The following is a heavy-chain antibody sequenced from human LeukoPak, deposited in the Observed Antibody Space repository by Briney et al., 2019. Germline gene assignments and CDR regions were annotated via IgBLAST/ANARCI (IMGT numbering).Heavy chain of an antibody. V-gene: IGHV3-21*01. J-gene: IGHJ4*02. CDR1: GFTFSSYS. Sequence: GGSLRLSCAASGFTFSSYSMNWVRQAPGKGLEWVSSISSSSSYIYYADSVKGRFTISRDNSKNTLYLQMNSLRAEDTAVYYCARDLDSLWFGGLLNEGGYFDYWGQGTLVTVSS. D-gene: IGHD3-10*01. CDR3: ARDLDSLWFGGLLNEGGYFDY. CDR2: ISSSSSYI.